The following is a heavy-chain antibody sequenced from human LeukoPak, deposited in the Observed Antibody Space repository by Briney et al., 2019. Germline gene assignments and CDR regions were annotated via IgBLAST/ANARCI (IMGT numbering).Heavy chain of an antibody. J-gene: IGHJ4*02. V-gene: IGHV1-18*01. D-gene: IGHD2-21*02. CDR3: ARDNVVTGTFDY. CDR2: INPSGGST. CDR1: GYTFTSYG. Sequence: ASVKVSCKASGYTFTSYGISWVRQAPGQGLEWMGIINPSGGSTSYAQKFQGRVTMTTDISTSTVYMELKSLRFDDTAVYYCARDNVVTGTFDYWGQGTLVIVSS.